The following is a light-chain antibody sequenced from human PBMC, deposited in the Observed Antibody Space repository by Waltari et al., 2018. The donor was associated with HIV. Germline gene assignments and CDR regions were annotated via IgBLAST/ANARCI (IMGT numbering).Light chain of an antibody. V-gene: IGLV2-14*01. CDR1: TSDVGGFDY. CDR2: EVT. Sequence: QSALTQPASVSGSPGQSVTIPCTGTTSDVGGFDYVCWYQHHPGKAPNLIIYEVTNRPSGVSTRFSGSKSGNTASLTISGLQAEDEADYFCTSYTSSSTLGVFGGGTRLTVL. CDR3: TSYTSSSTLGV. J-gene: IGLJ2*01.